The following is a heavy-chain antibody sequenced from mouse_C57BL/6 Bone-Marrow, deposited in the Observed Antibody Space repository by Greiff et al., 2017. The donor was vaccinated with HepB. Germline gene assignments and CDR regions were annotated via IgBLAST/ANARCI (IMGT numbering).Heavy chain of an antibody. Sequence: VQLQQSGAELARPGASVKMSCKASGYTFTSYTMHWVKQRPGQGLEWIGYINPSSGYTKYNQKFKDKATSTADKSSSTAYMQLSSLTSEDSAVYYCARMDMDAWFAYWGQGTLVTVSA. J-gene: IGHJ3*01. CDR1: GYTFTSYT. D-gene: IGHD1-1*02. CDR2: INPSSGYT. V-gene: IGHV1-4*01. CDR3: ARMDMDAWFAY.